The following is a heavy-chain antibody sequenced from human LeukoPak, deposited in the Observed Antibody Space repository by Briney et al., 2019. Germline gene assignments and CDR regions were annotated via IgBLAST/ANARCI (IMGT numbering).Heavy chain of an antibody. CDR3: ARGHDFWSDGDY. CDR1: GGSISSSSDY. V-gene: IGHV4-39*06. J-gene: IGHJ4*02. Sequence: SETLSLTCSVSGGSISSSSDYWGWIRQPPGKGLEWIGSIYYSGSTYYNPSLKSRVTISVDTSKNQFPLKLSSVTAADTAVYYCARGHDFWSDGDYWGQGTLVTVSS. D-gene: IGHD3-3*01. CDR2: IYYSGST.